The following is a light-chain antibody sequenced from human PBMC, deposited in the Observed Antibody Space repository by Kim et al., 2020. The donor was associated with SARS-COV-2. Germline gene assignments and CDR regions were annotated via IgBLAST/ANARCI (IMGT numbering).Light chain of an antibody. Sequence: QSALTQPASVSGSPGQSFTISCTGTSSDVGSYNLVSWYQQHPGKAPKLMIYEVSKRPSGVSNRFSGSKSGNTASLTISGLQAEDEADYYCCSYAGSSTLYVFGTGTKVTVL. CDR2: EVS. CDR3: CSYAGSSTLYV. J-gene: IGLJ1*01. CDR1: SSDVGSYNL. V-gene: IGLV2-23*02.